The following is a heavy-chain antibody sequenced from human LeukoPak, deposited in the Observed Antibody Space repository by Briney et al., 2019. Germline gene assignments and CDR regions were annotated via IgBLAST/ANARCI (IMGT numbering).Heavy chain of an antibody. D-gene: IGHD2-2*01. CDR1: GGSISSSNYY. CDR3: ARGQYGERSFRTRGYYYYMDV. Sequence: SETLSLTCTVSGGSISSSNYYWGWIRQPPGKGPEWIGSIFYSGSTYYNPSLKSRVTISVDTSKNQFSLKLSSVTAADTAVYYCARGQYGERSFRTRGYYYYMDVWGKGTTVTVPS. V-gene: IGHV4-39*01. J-gene: IGHJ6*03. CDR2: IFYSGST.